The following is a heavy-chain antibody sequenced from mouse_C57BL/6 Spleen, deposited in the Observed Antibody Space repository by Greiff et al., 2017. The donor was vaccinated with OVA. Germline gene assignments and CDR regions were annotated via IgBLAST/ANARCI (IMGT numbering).Heavy chain of an antibody. V-gene: IGHV1-26*01. J-gene: IGHJ1*03. Sequence: EVQLQQSGPELVKPGASVKISCKASGYTFTDYYMNWVKQSHGKSLEWIGDINPNNGGTSYNQKFKGKATLTVDKSSSTAYMELRSLTSEDSAVYYCARSVYSNGDFDVWGTGTTVTVSS. CDR3: ARSVYSNGDFDV. D-gene: IGHD2-5*01. CDR1: GYTFTDYY. CDR2: INPNNGGT.